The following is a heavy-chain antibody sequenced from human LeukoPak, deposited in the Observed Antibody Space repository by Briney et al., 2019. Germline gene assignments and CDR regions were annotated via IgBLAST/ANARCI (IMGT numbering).Heavy chain of an antibody. J-gene: IGHJ6*03. D-gene: IGHD6-13*01. CDR2: INPNSGGT. Sequence: ASVKVSCKASGYTFTGYYMHWVRQAPGQGLEWMGWINPNSGGTNYAQKFQGRVTMTRDTSISTAYMELSRLRSDDTAVYYCARGYSSSWYNYYYYYMDVWGKGTTVTVSS. CDR3: ARGYSSSWYNYYYYYMDV. CDR1: GYTFTGYY. V-gene: IGHV1-2*02.